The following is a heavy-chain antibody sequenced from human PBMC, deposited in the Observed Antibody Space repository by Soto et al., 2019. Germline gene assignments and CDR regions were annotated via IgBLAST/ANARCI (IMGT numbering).Heavy chain of an antibody. V-gene: IGHV1-18*04. CDR3: ARVPYYSNYWFDP. J-gene: IGHJ5*02. D-gene: IGHD4-4*01. Sequence: QVQLVQSGAEVKKPGASVKVSCKASGYTFTSYGISWVRQAPGQGLEWMGWISAYNCNTNYAQKLQGRVTMTTDTSTSTADLELRSLRSDDTAVYYCARVPYYSNYWFDPWGQGTLVTVSS. CDR1: GYTFTSYG. CDR2: ISAYNCNT.